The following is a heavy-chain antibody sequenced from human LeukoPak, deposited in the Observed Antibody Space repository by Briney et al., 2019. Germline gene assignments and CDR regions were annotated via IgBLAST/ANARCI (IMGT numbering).Heavy chain of an antibody. Sequence: PGGSLRLSCAASGFTFSSYAMSWVRQAPGNGLEWVSAISGSGGSTYYADSVKGRFTISRDNSKNTLYLQMNSLRAEDTAVYYCAKDISGSWTDKNFDYWGQGTLVTVSS. CDR1: GFTFSSYA. D-gene: IGHD1-26*01. CDR2: ISGSGGST. V-gene: IGHV3-23*01. J-gene: IGHJ4*02. CDR3: AKDISGSWTDKNFDY.